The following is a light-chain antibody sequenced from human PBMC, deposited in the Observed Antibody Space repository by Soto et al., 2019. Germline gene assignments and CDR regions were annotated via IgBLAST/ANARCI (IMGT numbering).Light chain of an antibody. CDR3: SSYRSSSALSV. CDR2: DVS. Sequence: QSALTQPASVSGSPGQSITISCTGTSSDVGGYNYVYWYQQHPGQAPKLMIYDVSNRPSGISNRFSGSKSGNTASLTISGLQAEDEADYYCSSYRSSSALSVFGAGTQLTVL. CDR1: SSDVGGYNY. J-gene: IGLJ1*01. V-gene: IGLV2-14*03.